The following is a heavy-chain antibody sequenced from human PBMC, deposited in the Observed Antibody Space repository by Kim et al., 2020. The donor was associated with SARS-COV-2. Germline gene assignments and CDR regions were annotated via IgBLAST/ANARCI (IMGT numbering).Heavy chain of an antibody. CDR3: ARGVGARGSNSDY. CDR2: ISYSGPT. CDR1: GDSINSHF. D-gene: IGHD1-26*01. J-gene: IGHJ4*02. Sequence: SETLSLTCTVSGDSINSHFWNWIRQPPGMGLEWIGYISYSGPTNYNPSLKSRVTISLDTSKSQFSLKLTSVTAADTAVYYCARGVGARGSNSDYWGLGTL. V-gene: IGHV4-59*11.